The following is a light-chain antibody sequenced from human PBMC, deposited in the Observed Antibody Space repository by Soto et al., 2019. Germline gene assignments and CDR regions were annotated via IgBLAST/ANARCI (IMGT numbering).Light chain of an antibody. CDR3: TSYTSSSTPFV. CDR2: EVS. J-gene: IGLJ1*01. Sequence: QSALTQPASVSGSPGQSITISCTGTSNDVGNYIYVSWFQHHPGKAPKLLIYEVSYRPSGVSNRFSASKSGNTASLTISGLQAEDEADYYCTSYTSSSTPFVFGTGTKATVL. V-gene: IGLV2-14*01. CDR1: SNDVGNYIY.